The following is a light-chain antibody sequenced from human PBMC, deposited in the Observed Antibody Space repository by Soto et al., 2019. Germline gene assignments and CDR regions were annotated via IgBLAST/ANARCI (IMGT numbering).Light chain of an antibody. CDR1: SRDVGGYNY. CDR3: CSYTGSSTLGEM. J-gene: IGLJ3*02. CDR2: EVN. V-gene: IGLV2-14*01. Sequence: QSALTQPASVSGSPGQSITISCTGTSRDVGGYNYVSWYQQHPGKAPKVMIYEVNNRPSGVSDRFSGSKSGNTASLTISGLQAEDEAVYFCCSYTGSSTLGEMFGGGTKLTVL.